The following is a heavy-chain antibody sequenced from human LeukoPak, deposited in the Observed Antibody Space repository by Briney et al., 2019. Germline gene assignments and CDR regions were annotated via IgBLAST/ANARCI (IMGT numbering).Heavy chain of an antibody. CDR2: ISESGGGT. Sequence: AGGSLRLSCAASGFTFSSYVMRWVRQAPGKGLEWVSSISESGGGTYYADSVKGRFTVSRDNSKNTLYLQMSSLRVEDTAVYYCARRNTGNSFDCWGQGVLVTVSS. CDR3: ARRNTGNSFDC. CDR1: GFTFSSYV. J-gene: IGHJ4*02. D-gene: IGHD3-10*01. V-gene: IGHV3-23*01.